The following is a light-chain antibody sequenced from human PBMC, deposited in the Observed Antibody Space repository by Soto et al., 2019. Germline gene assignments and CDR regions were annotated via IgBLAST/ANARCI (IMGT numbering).Light chain of an antibody. CDR1: SSDVGAYNS. J-gene: IGLJ1*01. CDR2: EVS. V-gene: IGLV2-14*03. CDR3: SSYTSSSTYL. Sequence: QSALTQPASVSGSPGQSITISCTGTSSDVGAYNSVSWYQRHPDKAPKLMIYEVSHRPSGVSDRFSGSKSDNTASLTISGLHTEDEADYYCSSYTSSSTYLFGTGTKLTVL.